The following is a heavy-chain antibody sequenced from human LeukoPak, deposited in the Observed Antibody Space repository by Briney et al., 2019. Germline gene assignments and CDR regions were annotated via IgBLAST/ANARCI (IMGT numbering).Heavy chain of an antibody. CDR2: FDPEDGET. Sequence: VASVKVSCKVSGYTLTELSMHWVRQAPGKGLEWTGGFDPEDGETIYAQKFQGRVTMTEDTSTDTAYMELSSLRSEDTAVYYCATDYYYDSSGYLGGYYFDYWGQGTLVTVSS. J-gene: IGHJ4*02. V-gene: IGHV1-24*01. CDR1: GYTLTELS. D-gene: IGHD3-22*01. CDR3: ATDYYYDSSGYLGGYYFDY.